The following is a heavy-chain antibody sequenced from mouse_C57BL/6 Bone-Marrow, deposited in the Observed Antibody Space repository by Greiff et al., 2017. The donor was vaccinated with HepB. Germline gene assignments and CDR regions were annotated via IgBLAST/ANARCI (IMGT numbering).Heavy chain of an antibody. V-gene: IGHV2-9-1*01. J-gene: IGHJ1*03. CDR1: GFSLTSYA. Sequence: VQLKQSGPGLVAPSQSLSITCTVSGFSLTSYAISWVRQPPGKGLEWLGVIWTGGGTNYNSALKSRLSISKDNSKSQVFLKMNSLQTDDTARYYCARKRDYRDYWYFDVWGTGTTVTVSS. CDR2: IWTGGGT. CDR3: ARKRDYRDYWYFDV. D-gene: IGHD5-5*01.